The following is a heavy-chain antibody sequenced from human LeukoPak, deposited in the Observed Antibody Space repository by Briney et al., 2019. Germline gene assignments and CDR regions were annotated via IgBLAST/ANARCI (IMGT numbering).Heavy chain of an antibody. CDR2: IYYSGST. CDR3: ARDKGGTNDY. V-gene: IGHV4-59*01. Sequence: SETLSLTCTVSGGSISSYYWSWIRQPPGKGLEWIGHIYYSGSTNYNPSLKSRVTISVDTSKNQFSLKLSSVTAADTAVYYCARDKGGTNDYWGQGTLVTVSS. J-gene: IGHJ4*02. D-gene: IGHD1-26*01. CDR1: GGSISSYY.